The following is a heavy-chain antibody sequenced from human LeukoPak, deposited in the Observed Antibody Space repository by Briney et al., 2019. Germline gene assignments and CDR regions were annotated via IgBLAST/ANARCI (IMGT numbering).Heavy chain of an antibody. CDR2: ISSSGYTI. Sequence: SGGSLRLSCAAPGFSFSDYYMSWIRQAPGKGLEWVSYISSSGYTIYYADSVKGRFTISRDNAKNSLYLQMNSLRAEDTAVYYCARVHYYSVDVWGQGTTVTVSS. V-gene: IGHV3-11*01. CDR1: GFSFSDYY. J-gene: IGHJ6*02. CDR3: ARVHYYSVDV.